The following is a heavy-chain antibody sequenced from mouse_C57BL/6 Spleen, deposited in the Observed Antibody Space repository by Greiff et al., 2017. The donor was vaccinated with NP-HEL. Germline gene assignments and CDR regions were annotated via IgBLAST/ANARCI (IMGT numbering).Heavy chain of an antibody. V-gene: IGHV1-55*01. Sequence: QVQLQQPGAELVKPGASVKMSCKASGYTFTSYWITWVKQRPGQGLEWIGDIYPGSGSTNYNEKFKSKATLTVDTSSSTAYMQLSSLTSEDSAVYYCARGREIYVTWYFDVWGTGTTVTVSS. CDR3: ARGREIYVTWYFDV. CDR2: IYPGSGST. D-gene: IGHD2-12*01. CDR1: GYTFTSYW. J-gene: IGHJ1*03.